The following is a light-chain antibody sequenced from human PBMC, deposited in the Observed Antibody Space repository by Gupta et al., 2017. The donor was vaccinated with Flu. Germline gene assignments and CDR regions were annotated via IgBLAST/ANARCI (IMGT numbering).Light chain of an antibody. J-gene: IGKJ4*01. CDR1: QSVRDY. Sequence: IVLTQSPAALSLSPGERVTLSCRASQSVRDYLAWYHQRPGQSPRLLIYDASNRATDVPARFNGSGSETDFTLTISGLEPEDSGVYYCQQRNNWPLTFGGGTKVEIK. CDR2: DAS. CDR3: QQRNNWPLT. V-gene: IGKV3-11*01.